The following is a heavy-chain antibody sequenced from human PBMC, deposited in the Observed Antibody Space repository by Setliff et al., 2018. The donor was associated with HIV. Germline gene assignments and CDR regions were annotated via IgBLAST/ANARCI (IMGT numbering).Heavy chain of an antibody. J-gene: IGHJ4*02. D-gene: IGHD6-19*01. CDR3: ARGIAVAGPYFDY. CDR2: IHYSGST. CDR1: GGFIKNSNYY. Sequence: SETLSLTCTVYGGFIKNSNYYWGWIRQPPGKGLEWIGNIHYSGSTYYNPSLKSRVTISVDTSKNQFSLKLSSMTAADTAVYYCARGIAVAGPYFDYWGQGTLVTVSS. V-gene: IGHV4-39*07.